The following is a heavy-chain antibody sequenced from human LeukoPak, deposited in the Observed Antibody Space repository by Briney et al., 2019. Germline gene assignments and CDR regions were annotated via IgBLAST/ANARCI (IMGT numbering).Heavy chain of an antibody. J-gene: IGHJ2*01. CDR3: ARDYLDWYFDL. CDR1: GFTFSSYG. Sequence: PGGCLRLSCAASGFTFSSYGMHWVRQAPGKGLEWVAVIWYDGSNKYYADSVKGRFTISRDNSKNTLYLQMNSLRAEDTAVYYCARDYLDWYFDLWGRGTLVTVSS. V-gene: IGHV3-33*01. CDR2: IWYDGSNK.